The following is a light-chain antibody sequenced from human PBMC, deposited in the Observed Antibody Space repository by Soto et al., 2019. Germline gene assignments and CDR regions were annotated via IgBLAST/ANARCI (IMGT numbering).Light chain of an antibody. J-gene: IGKJ5*01. CDR3: QQYNEWPPFT. Sequence: IVMTQSPATVSLSPGERATLSCRASQSVRSNLAWYQQKPGQAPRLVIYAASTRATGIPDRFSGSVSGTEFTLTISSLQSEDFAVYYCQQYNEWPPFTFGQGTRLEIK. CDR2: AAS. CDR1: QSVRSN. V-gene: IGKV3-15*01.